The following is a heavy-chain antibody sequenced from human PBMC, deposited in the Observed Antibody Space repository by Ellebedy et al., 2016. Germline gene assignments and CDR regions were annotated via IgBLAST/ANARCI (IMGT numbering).Heavy chain of an antibody. V-gene: IGHV3-7*01. CDR3: ARGGYGIRFLEWHDFDY. CDR2: IKQDGSEK. D-gene: IGHD3-3*01. CDR1: GFTFSSYW. Sequence: GGSLRLSCAASGFTFSSYWMSWVRQAPGKGLEWVANIKQDGSEKYYVDSVKGRFTISRDNAKNSLYLQMNSLRAEDTAVYYCARGGYGIRFLEWHDFDYWGQGTLVTVSS. J-gene: IGHJ4*02.